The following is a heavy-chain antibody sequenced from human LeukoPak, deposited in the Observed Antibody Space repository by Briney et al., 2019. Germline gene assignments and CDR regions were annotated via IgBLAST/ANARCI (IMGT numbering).Heavy chain of an antibody. D-gene: IGHD2/OR15-2a*01. CDR3: ATYSTLNARDFQH. V-gene: IGHV3-7*01. J-gene: IGHJ1*01. Sequence: GGSLRLSCAASGFSFFNYGRSWFGQAPGRGLEGVANIKYDGSETYYVDSVKGRFTISRDNGKNSLYVQMNSLSVEDTAVYYCATYSTLNARDFQHWGQGTLVIVSS. CDR2: IKYDGSET. CDR1: GFSFFNYG.